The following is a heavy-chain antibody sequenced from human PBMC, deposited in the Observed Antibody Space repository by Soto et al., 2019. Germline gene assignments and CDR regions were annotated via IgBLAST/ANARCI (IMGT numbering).Heavy chain of an antibody. CDR1: GGSISSSSYY. J-gene: IGHJ6*03. CDR2: IYYSGST. D-gene: IGHD5-12*01. V-gene: IGHV4-39*01. CDR3: AGGIVATRYYYYMDV. Sequence: SETLSLTCTVSGGSISSSSYYWGWIRQPPGKGLEWIGSIYYSGSTYYTPSLKSRVTISVDTPKNQFSLKLSSVTAADTAVYYCAGGIVATRYYYYMDVWGKGTTVTVSS.